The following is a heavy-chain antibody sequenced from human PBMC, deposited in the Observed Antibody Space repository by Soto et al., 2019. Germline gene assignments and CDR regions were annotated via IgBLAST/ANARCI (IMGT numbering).Heavy chain of an antibody. J-gene: IGHJ5*02. Sequence: QVQLVQSGAEVKKPGASVKVSCKASGYTFTSYDINWVRQATGQGLEWMGWMNPNSGNTGYAQKFQGRVTMTRNTSISTAYMELSSLRSEDTAVYYCAREEVLLWFGEPHNGFDPWGQGTLVTVSS. CDR2: MNPNSGNT. CDR1: GYTFTSYD. V-gene: IGHV1-8*01. CDR3: AREEVLLWFGEPHNGFDP. D-gene: IGHD3-10*01.